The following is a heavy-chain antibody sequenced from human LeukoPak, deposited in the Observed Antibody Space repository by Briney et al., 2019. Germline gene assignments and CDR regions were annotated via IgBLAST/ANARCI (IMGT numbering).Heavy chain of an antibody. J-gene: IGHJ4*02. CDR2: IWYDGSNK. V-gene: IGHV3-33*01. Sequence: GGSLRLSCAASGFTFSSYGMHWVRQAPGKGLEWVAVIWYDGSNKYYADSVKGRFTISRDNSKNTLYLQMNSLRAEDTAVYYCARDPNYSSGYYPDYWGQGTLVTVSS. D-gene: IGHD3-22*01. CDR3: ARDPNYSSGYYPDY. CDR1: GFTFSSYG.